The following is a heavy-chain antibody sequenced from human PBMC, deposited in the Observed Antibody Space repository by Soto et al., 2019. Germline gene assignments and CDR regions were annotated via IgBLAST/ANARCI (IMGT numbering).Heavy chain of an antibody. CDR3: ARDEGYDILTGYYNRPFDY. V-gene: IGHV1-18*01. J-gene: IGHJ4*02. Sequence: QVQLVQSGAEVKKPGASVKVSCKASGYTFTSYGISWVRQAPGQGLEWMGWISAYNGNTNYAQKLQGRVTMTTDTSTSTAYIELRSLRSDDTAVYYCARDEGYDILTGYYNRPFDYWGQGTLVTVSS. CDR2: ISAYNGNT. CDR1: GYTFTSYG. D-gene: IGHD3-9*01.